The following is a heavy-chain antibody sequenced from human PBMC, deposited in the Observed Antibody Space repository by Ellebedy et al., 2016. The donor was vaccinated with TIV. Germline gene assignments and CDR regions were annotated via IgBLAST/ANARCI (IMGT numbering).Heavy chain of an antibody. J-gene: IGHJ6*02. V-gene: IGHV3-66*01. Sequence: GESLKISCAASGFTFSSYAMSWVRQAPGKGLEWVSVIYSGGSTYYADSVKGRFTISRDNSKNTLYLQMNSLRAEDTAVYYCARCLDSSSCFGMDVWGQGTTVTVSS. D-gene: IGHD6-13*01. CDR1: GFTFSSYA. CDR3: ARCLDSSSCFGMDV. CDR2: IYSGGST.